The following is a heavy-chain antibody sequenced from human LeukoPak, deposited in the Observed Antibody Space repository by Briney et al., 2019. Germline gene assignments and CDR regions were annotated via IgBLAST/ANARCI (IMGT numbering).Heavy chain of an antibody. Sequence: GGSLRLSCAASGFTFSSYAMSWVRQAPGKGPEWVSAISGSGGSTYYADSVKGRFTISRDNSKNTLYLQMNSLRAEDTAVYYCARDTVTTDYFDYWGQGTLVTVSS. CDR1: GFTFSSYA. J-gene: IGHJ4*02. CDR2: ISGSGGST. D-gene: IGHD4-17*01. CDR3: ARDTVTTDYFDY. V-gene: IGHV3-23*01.